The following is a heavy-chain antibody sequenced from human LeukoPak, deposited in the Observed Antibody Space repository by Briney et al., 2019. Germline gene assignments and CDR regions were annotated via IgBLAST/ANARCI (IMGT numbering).Heavy chain of an antibody. CDR3: ARSVGDSSGYYYFDY. Sequence: GASVKVSCKASGGTFSSYAISWVRQAPGQGLEWMGGIIPIFGTANYAQKFQGRVTITADESTSTAYMELSSLRSEDTAVYYCARSVGDSSGYYYFDYWGQGTLVTVSS. D-gene: IGHD3-22*01. CDR2: IIPIFGTA. V-gene: IGHV1-69*13. J-gene: IGHJ4*02. CDR1: GGTFSSYA.